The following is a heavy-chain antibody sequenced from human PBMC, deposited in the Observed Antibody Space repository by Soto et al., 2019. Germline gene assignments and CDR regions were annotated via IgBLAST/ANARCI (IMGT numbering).Heavy chain of an antibody. CDR1: GYTFTGYY. CDR3: ARVGLGFYAAAEYWFDP. V-gene: IGHV1-2*04. J-gene: IGHJ5*02. CDR2: INPNSGGT. D-gene: IGHD6-13*01. Sequence: ASVKVSCKSSGYTFTGYYMHCVRQAPGQGLEWMGWINPNSGGTNYAQKFQGWVTMTRDTSKNQFSLKLSSVTAADTAVYYCARVGLGFYAAAEYWFDPWGQGTLVTVSS.